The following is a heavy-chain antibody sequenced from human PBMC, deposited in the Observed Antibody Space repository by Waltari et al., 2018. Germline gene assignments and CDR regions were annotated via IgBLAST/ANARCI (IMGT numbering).Heavy chain of an antibody. CDR3: ARDPSTPKGFLLPDY. CDR1: GFTFSSYS. Sequence: EVQLVESGGGLVQPGGSLRLSCAASGFTFSSYSMNWVRQAPGKGLEWVSYISSSSSTIYYADSVKGRFTISRDNAKNSLYLQMNSLRAEDTAVYYCARDPSTPKGFLLPDYWGQGTLVTVSS. J-gene: IGHJ4*02. CDR2: ISSSSSTI. D-gene: IGHD3-22*01. V-gene: IGHV3-48*01.